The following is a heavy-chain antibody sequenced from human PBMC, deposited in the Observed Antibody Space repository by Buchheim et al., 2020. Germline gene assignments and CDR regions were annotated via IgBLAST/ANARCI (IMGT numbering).Heavy chain of an antibody. D-gene: IGHD2-2*01. Sequence: EVQLVQSGAEVKKPGESLRISCKGSGYSFTSYWISWVRQMPGKGLEWMGRIDPSDSYTNYSPSFQGHVTIPADKSISTAYLQWSSLKASDTAMYYCARHEIIVVVPAAYTFDYWGQGTL. CDR2: IDPSDSYT. J-gene: IGHJ4*02. CDR1: GYSFTSYW. CDR3: ARHEIIVVVPAAYTFDY. V-gene: IGHV5-10-1*01.